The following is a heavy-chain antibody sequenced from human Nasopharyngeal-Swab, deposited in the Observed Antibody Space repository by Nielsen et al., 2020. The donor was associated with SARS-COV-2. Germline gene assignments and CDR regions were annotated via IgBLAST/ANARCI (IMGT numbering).Heavy chain of an antibody. Sequence: GESLKISCAASGFTFSSYGMHWVRQASGKGLEWVAVIWYDGSNKYYADSVKGRFTISRDNSKNTLYLQMNSLRAEDTAVYYCARRDYSYGYYYYMDVWGKGTTVTVSS. CDR3: ARRDYSYGYYYYMDV. J-gene: IGHJ6*03. V-gene: IGHV3-33*01. D-gene: IGHD5-18*01. CDR2: IWYDGSNK. CDR1: GFTFSSYG.